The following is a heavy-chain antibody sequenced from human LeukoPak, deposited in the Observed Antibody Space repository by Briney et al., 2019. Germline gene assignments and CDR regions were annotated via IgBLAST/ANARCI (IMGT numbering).Heavy chain of an antibody. D-gene: IGHD1-26*01. CDR1: LDSSRPFL. CDR3: ARHRGAGSYYGLVS. V-gene: IGHV4-59*01. CDR2: IYYSGNT. Sequence: PSGTLSLTSTVSLDSSRPFLWSWIRQTPVPGLECLGSIYYSGNTNYNPALKTRLTMSLDTSKNQFSLRLTSLTPADTAVYYCARHRGAGSYYGLVSWGQGALVTVSS. J-gene: IGHJ4*02.